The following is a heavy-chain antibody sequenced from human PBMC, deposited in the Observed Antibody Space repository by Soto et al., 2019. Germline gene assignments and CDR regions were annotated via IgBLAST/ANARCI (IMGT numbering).Heavy chain of an antibody. Sequence: EVQLVESGGGLVKPGGSLRLSCAASGFTFSNAWMSWVHQAPGKGLEWVGRIKSKTDGGTTDYAAPVKGRFTISRDDSKNTLYLQMNSLKTEDTAVYYCTTSGQWLVPSLDYWGQGTLVTVSS. V-gene: IGHV3-15*01. CDR3: TTSGQWLVPSLDY. D-gene: IGHD6-19*01. CDR1: GFTFSNAW. J-gene: IGHJ4*02. CDR2: IKSKTDGGTT.